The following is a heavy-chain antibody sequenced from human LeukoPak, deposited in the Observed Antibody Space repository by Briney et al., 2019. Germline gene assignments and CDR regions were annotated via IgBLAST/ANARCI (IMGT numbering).Heavy chain of an antibody. CDR3: ARAGLNGDVDY. J-gene: IGHJ4*02. D-gene: IGHD4-17*01. CDR1: GVSFSGYY. Sequence: PSETLSLTCAVYGVSFSGYYWSWIRQPPGKGLEWIGEINHSGSTNYNPSLKSRVTISVDTSKNQFSLKLSSVTSADTAVYYCARAGLNGDVDYWGQGTLVTVSS. V-gene: IGHV4-34*01. CDR2: INHSGST.